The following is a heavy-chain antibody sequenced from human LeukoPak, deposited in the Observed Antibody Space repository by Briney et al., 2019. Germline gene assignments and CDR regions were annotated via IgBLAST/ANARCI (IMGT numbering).Heavy chain of an antibody. V-gene: IGHV4-39*01. CDR3: ARPMVRGRPQGLGY. CDR1: GDSISSSSYY. CDR2: IYYSGST. D-gene: IGHD3-10*01. Sequence: SETLSLTCTVSGDSISSSSYYWGWIRQPPGKGLEWIGSIYYSGSTYYNASLKSRLTISIDTSKNQFSLKLSSVTAADTAVYYCARPMVRGRPQGLGYWGQGTLVTVSS. J-gene: IGHJ4*02.